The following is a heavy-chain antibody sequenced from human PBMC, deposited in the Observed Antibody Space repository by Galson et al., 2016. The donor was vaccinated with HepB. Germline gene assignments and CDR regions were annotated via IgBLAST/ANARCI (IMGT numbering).Heavy chain of an antibody. Sequence: SLRLSCAASGFTFTSAWMNWVRQAPGKGLEWVGRIKRTTDGGTTDYPAHVKGRFTISRDDSKNTLYLQMNSLKTEDTAVYYCTTSSDYDSSAFDHWGQGTLVTVSS. V-gene: IGHV3-15*07. D-gene: IGHD3-22*01. CDR3: TTSSDYDSSAFDH. CDR2: IKRTTDGGTT. J-gene: IGHJ5*02. CDR1: GFTFTSAW.